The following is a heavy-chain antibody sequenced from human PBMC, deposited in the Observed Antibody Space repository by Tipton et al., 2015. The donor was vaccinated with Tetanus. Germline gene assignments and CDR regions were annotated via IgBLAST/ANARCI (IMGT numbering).Heavy chain of an antibody. Sequence: QLVQSGAEVKKPGSPVKVSCKASGGTFSSYAISWVRQAPGQGLEWMGGIIPIFGTANYAQKFQGRVTITADKSTSTAYMELSSLRSEDTAVYYGARLMTTVTTTWGPFDYWGQGTLVTVSS. V-gene: IGHV1-69*06. CDR1: GGTFSSYA. CDR3: ARLMTTVTTTWGPFDY. CDR2: IIPIFGTA. J-gene: IGHJ4*02. D-gene: IGHD4-17*01.